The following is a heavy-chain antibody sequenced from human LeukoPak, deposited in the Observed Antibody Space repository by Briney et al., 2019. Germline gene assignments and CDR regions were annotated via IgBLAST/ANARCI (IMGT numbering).Heavy chain of an antibody. CDR1: GFTVSYNY. J-gene: IGHJ3*02. V-gene: IGHV3-66*01. Sequence: GGSLRLSCAASGFTVSYNYMSWVRQAPGKGLEWVSVLFRGGDTYYADSVKGRFTISRDKSKNTLYLQMNSLRAEDTAVYYCARGDAIVGTTGGAFDIWGQGTMVTVSS. CDR2: LFRGGDT. CDR3: ARGDAIVGTTGGAFDI. D-gene: IGHD1-26*01.